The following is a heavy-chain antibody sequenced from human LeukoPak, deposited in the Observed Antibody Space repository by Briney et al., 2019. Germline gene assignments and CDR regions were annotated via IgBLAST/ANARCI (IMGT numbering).Heavy chain of an antibody. J-gene: IGHJ4*02. CDR1: GFTFSDYG. V-gene: IGHV3-30*18. CDR3: AKDWANGDYIDH. D-gene: IGHD2-8*01. Sequence: GRSLRLSCAASGFTFSDYGMHWVRQAPGKGLEWVAVVSYDGTNEKYADPVKGRFTISRDNSKNTLALQMNSLRADDTAVYYCAKDWANGDYIDHWGQGTLVTVSS. CDR2: VSYDGTNE.